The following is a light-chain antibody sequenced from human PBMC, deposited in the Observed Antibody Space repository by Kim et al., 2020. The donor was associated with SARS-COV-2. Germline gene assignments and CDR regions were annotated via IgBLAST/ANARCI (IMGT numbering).Light chain of an antibody. CDR1: QSIGTR. CDR2: KTS. Sequence: DIQMTQSPSTLSASVGDRVTITCRANQSIGTRLAWYQQKPGKAPTLLIYKTSTLQSGVPSSFSGSGSGTEFTLSIGNLQPDDFATYYCQQYNNYPRTFGQGTKVEI. V-gene: IGKV1-5*03. J-gene: IGKJ1*01. CDR3: QQYNNYPRT.